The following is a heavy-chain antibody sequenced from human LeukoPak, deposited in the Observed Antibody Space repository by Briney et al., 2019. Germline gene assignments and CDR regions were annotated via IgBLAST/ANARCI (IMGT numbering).Heavy chain of an antibody. Sequence: PSETLSLTCTVSSGSISSHYWSWIRQPPGKGLEWIGYIYYSGSTNYNPSLKSRVTISVDTSKNQFSLKLSSVTAADTAVYYCARGLLNNWFDPWGQGTLVTVSS. V-gene: IGHV4-59*11. CDR1: SGSISSHY. CDR2: IYYSGST. CDR3: ARGLLNNWFDP. J-gene: IGHJ5*02.